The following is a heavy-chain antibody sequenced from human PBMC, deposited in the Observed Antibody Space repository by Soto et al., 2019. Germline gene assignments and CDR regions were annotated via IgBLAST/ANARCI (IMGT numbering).Heavy chain of an antibody. D-gene: IGHD3-10*01. J-gene: IGHJ4*02. Sequence: QVQLVESGGGVVQPGRSLRLSCAASGFTFSSYGMHWVRQAPGKGLEWVAVIWYDGSNKYYADSVKGRFTISRDNSKNTLYLQMNSLRAEDTAVYYCAREFSHYYGSGSYIDYWGQRTLVTVSS. V-gene: IGHV3-33*01. CDR2: IWYDGSNK. CDR3: AREFSHYYGSGSYIDY. CDR1: GFTFSSYG.